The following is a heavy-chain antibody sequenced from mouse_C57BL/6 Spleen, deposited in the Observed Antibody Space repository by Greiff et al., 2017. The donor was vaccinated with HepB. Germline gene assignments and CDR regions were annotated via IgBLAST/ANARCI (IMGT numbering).Heavy chain of an antibody. CDR2: IYPGDGDT. Sequence: QVQLKESGAELVKPGASVKISCKASGYAFSSYWMNWVKQRPGKGLEWIGQIYPGDGDTNYNGKFKGKATLTADKSSSTAYMQLSSLTSEDSAVYFCARTAYSNSRYFDYWGQGTTLTVSS. CDR3: ARTAYSNSRYFDY. CDR1: GYAFSSYW. V-gene: IGHV1-80*01. J-gene: IGHJ2*01. D-gene: IGHD2-5*01.